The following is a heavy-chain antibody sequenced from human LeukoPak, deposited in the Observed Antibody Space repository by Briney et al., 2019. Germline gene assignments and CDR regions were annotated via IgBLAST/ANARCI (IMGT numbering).Heavy chain of an antibody. Sequence: GASVKVSCKASGYTFTSYDINWVRQATGQGLEWMGWMNPNSGNTGYAQKFQGRVTMTRNTSISTAYMELSSLRSEDTAVYYCASIPIAAAGSFDYWGQGTPVTVSS. CDR2: MNPNSGNT. V-gene: IGHV1-8*01. CDR3: ASIPIAAAGSFDY. CDR1: GYTFTSYD. D-gene: IGHD6-13*01. J-gene: IGHJ4*02.